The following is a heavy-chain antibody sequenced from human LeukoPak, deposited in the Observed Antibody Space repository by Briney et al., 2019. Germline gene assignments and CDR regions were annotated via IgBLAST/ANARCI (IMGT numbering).Heavy chain of an antibody. CDR1: GYTFTGYY. J-gene: IGHJ6*02. Sequence: ASVKVSCKASGYTFTGYYMHWVRQAPGQGLEWMGWINPNSGGTNYAQKFQGRVTMTRDTSISTVYMELSRLRSDDTAVYYCARDRYCSGGSCYFSYGMDVWGQGTTVTVSS. CDR2: INPNSGGT. CDR3: ARDRYCSGGSCYFSYGMDV. D-gene: IGHD2-15*01. V-gene: IGHV1-2*02.